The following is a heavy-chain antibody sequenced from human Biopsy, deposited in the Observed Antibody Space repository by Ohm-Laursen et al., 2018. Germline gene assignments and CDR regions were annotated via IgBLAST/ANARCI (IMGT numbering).Heavy chain of an antibody. D-gene: IGHD2/OR15-2a*01. CDR3: TRDTTYYAGTTYYDALDV. CDR1: GFTFSTYW. Sequence: SLRLSCSASGFTFSTYWMTWVRQAPGKGLEWVANIKRDGSQSNHADSVKGRFTVSRDNAKNSLYLQMNSLRAEDMAVYYCTRDTTYYAGTTYYDALDVWGQGTTVTVSS. CDR2: IKRDGSQS. V-gene: IGHV3-7*01. J-gene: IGHJ3*01.